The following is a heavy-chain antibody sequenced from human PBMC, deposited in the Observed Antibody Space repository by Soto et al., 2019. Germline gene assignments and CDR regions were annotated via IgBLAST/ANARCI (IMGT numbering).Heavy chain of an antibody. J-gene: IGHJ5*02. CDR3: AKGAVGSGSHWFDP. D-gene: IGHD3-10*01. V-gene: IGHV3-30*18. CDR1: GFTFSHAW. Sequence: GGSLRLSCAASGFTFSHAWMSWVRQAPGKGLEWVAVISYDGSNKYYADSVKGRFTISRDNSKNTLYLQMNSLRAEDTAVYYCAKGAVGSGSHWFDPWGQGTLVTVSS. CDR2: ISYDGSNK.